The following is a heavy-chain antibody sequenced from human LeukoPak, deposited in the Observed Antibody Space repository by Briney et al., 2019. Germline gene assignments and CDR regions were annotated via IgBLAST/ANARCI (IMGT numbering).Heavy chain of an antibody. V-gene: IGHV1-18*01. Sequence: ASVKVSCKASGYAFTSYGISWVRQAPGQGLEWMGWISAYNGNTNYAQKLQGRVTMTTDTSTSTAYMELRSLRSDDTAVHYCARDGFVVPAAIELDYWGQGTLVTVSS. CDR2: ISAYNGNT. J-gene: IGHJ4*02. D-gene: IGHD2-2*01. CDR1: GYAFTSYG. CDR3: ARDGFVVPAAIELDY.